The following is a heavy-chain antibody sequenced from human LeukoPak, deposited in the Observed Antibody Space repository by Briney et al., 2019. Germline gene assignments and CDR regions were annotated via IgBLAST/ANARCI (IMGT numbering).Heavy chain of an antibody. J-gene: IGHJ3*02. Sequence: PSETLSLTCAVYGGSFSGYYWSWIRQPPGKGLEWIGEINHSGSTNYNPSLKSRVTISVGTSKDQFSLKLSSVTAADTAVYYCARAGIVVAYDAFDIWGQGTMVTVSS. D-gene: IGHD3-22*01. CDR2: INHSGST. V-gene: IGHV4-34*01. CDR3: ARAGIVVAYDAFDI. CDR1: GGSFSGYY.